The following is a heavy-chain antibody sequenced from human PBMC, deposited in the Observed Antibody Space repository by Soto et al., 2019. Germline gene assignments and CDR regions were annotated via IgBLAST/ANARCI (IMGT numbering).Heavy chain of an antibody. CDR3: TKYSGTSSAPAA. V-gene: IGHV3-73*02. D-gene: IGHD1-26*01. CDR2: IGSKGQNYAT. Sequence: EVQLVESGGGLVQPGGSLKLSCAASGFSFSDSAMHWVRQASGKGLEWVGRIGSKGQNYATTYDASVKGRFIISTDESKNTAHLQMNSLKTEDTAVYYCTKYSGTSSAPAALGQGTLVTVSS. J-gene: IGHJ5*02. CDR1: GFSFSDSA.